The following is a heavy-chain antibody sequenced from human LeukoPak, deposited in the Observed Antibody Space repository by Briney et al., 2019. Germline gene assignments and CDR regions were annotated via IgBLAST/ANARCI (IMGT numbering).Heavy chain of an antibody. J-gene: IGHJ4*02. CDR3: ARTLSLPENYFDY. D-gene: IGHD2/OR15-2a*01. CDR2: INPNSGGT. V-gene: IGHV1-2*02. Sequence: ASVKVSCKASGYTFTSYGISWVRQAPGQGLEWMGWINPNSGGTQYAQKFQGRVTMTRDTSISTAYMELSRLTSDDTAVYYCARTLSLPENYFDYWGQGTLVTVFS. CDR1: GYTFTSYG.